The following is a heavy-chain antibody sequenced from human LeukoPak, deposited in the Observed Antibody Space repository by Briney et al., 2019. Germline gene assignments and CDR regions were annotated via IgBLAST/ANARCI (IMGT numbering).Heavy chain of an antibody. D-gene: IGHD6-6*01. CDR3: ARHGPGAAPPVGRVFDY. Sequence: PSETLSLTCTVSGGSISSSSYYWGWIRQPPGKGLEGIGSIYYSGSTYYNPSLKSRVTISVDTSKNQFSLKLSSVTAADTAVYYCARHGPGAAPPVGRVFDYWGQGTLVTVSS. CDR1: GGSISSSSYY. CDR2: IYYSGST. J-gene: IGHJ4*02. V-gene: IGHV4-39*01.